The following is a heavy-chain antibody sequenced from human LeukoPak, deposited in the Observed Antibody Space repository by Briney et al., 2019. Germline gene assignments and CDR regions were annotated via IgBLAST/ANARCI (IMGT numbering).Heavy chain of an antibody. CDR3: ARESGPFSPFGF. J-gene: IGHJ4*02. Sequence: PSGTLSLTCGVSGGSISGTNWWRWVRQPPGQGLEWIGEISLRGLTNYNPSLRSRLTMSLDESKNQVSLNLTSVTAADTAVYYCARESGPFSPFGFWGQGTLVSVHS. D-gene: IGHD1-26*01. CDR2: ISLRGLT. V-gene: IGHV4-4*02. CDR1: GGSISGTNW.